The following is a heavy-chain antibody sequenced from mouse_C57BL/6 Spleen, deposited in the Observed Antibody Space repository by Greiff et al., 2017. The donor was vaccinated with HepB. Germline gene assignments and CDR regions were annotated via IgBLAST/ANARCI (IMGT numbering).Heavy chain of an antibody. J-gene: IGHJ4*01. Sequence: VMLVESGPELVKPGASVKLSCKASGYTFTSYDINWVKQRPGQGLEWIGWIYPRDGSTKYNEKFKGKATLTVDTSSSTAYMELHSLTSEDSAVYFCARLLEEGAMDYWGQGTSVTVSS. CDR3: ARLLEEGAMDY. V-gene: IGHV1-85*01. CDR1: GYTFTSYD. CDR2: IYPRDGST.